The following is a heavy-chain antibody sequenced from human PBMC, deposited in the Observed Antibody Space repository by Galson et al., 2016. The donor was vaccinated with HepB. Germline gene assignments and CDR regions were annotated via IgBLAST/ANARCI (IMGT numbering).Heavy chain of an antibody. CDR2: IWSDGSNK. CDR1: GFSFSSYG. V-gene: IGHV3-33*01. CDR3: ARDRDPSRTGWPQLDS. D-gene: IGHD6-19*01. Sequence: SLRLSCAASGFSFSSYGMHWVRQSPGRGLEWVALIWSDGSNKYYADSVKGRFTVSRDNSKNTLYLQSNSLRAEKTAVYYCARDRDPSRTGWPQLDSWGQGTLVTVSS. J-gene: IGHJ5*01.